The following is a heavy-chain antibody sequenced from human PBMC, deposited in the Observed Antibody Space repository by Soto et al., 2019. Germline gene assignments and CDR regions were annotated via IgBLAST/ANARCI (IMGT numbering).Heavy chain of an antibody. D-gene: IGHD1-1*01. V-gene: IGHV4-4*02. Sequence: QVQLQESGPGLVKPSGTLSLTCAVSGGSISSSNWWSWVRQPPGKGLEWIGEIYHSGSTNYNPSLKSRITVTGDKPKKLSARKLSSVSAAYTAVYYCARSFEETTYYYCGMYVWGQGTTVTVS. CDR2: IYHSGST. J-gene: IGHJ6*02. CDR3: ARSFEETTYYYCGMYV. CDR1: GGSISSSNW.